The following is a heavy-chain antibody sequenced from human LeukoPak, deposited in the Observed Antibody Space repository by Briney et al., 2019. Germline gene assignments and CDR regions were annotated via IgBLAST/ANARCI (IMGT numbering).Heavy chain of an antibody. V-gene: IGHV3-23*01. D-gene: IGHD5-12*01. CDR2: ISSGGGST. CDR1: GLTFSSYA. Sequence: PGGSLRLSCAASGLTFSSYAMNWVRQAPGRGLEWVSGISSGGGSTHYTDSVKGRFTISRDSSKNTLYLQMNSLRVEDTAVYYCAKLAPAEYSGYDGDYWGQGTLVTVSS. CDR3: AKLAPAEYSGYDGDY. J-gene: IGHJ4*02.